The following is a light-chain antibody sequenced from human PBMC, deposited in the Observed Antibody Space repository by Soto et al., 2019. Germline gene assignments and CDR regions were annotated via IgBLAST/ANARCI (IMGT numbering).Light chain of an antibody. CDR2: EVS. V-gene: IGLV2-14*01. Sequence: QSALTQPASVSGSPGQSITISCTGTRSDLGYYNYVSWYQQHPGKAPKVMIYEVSNRPSGVSNRFSGSKSGNTASLTISGLHAEDEADYYCSSYTRNTTVVFGGGTKLTVL. CDR3: SSYTRNTTVV. J-gene: IGLJ2*01. CDR1: RSDLGYYNY.